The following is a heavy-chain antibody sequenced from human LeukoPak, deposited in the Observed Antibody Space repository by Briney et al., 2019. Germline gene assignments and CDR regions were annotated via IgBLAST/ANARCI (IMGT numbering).Heavy chain of an antibody. CDR1: GYTFTSYG. V-gene: IGHV1-18*01. CDR3: ARDRYSGYDSGY. CDR2: ISAYNGNT. Sequence: ASVKVSCKASGYTFTSYGISWVRQAPGQGLEWMGWISAYNGNTNYAQKLQGRVTMTTDTSTSTAHMELRSLRSDDTAVYYCARDRYSGYDSGYWGQGTLVTVSS. D-gene: IGHD5-12*01. J-gene: IGHJ4*02.